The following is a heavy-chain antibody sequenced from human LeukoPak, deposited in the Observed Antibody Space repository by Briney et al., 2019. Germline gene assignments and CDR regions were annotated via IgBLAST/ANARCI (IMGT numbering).Heavy chain of an antibody. Sequence: PSETLSLTCTVSGGSISSGGYYWSWIRQHPGKGLEWIGYIYYSGSTYYNPSLKSRVSISVDTPKNQPSLKLSSVTAADTAVYYCARAPGGDSSGGPESFDYWGQGTLVTVSS. CDR3: ARAPGGDSSGGPESFDY. CDR2: IYYSGST. CDR1: GGSISSGGYY. D-gene: IGHD3-22*01. J-gene: IGHJ4*02. V-gene: IGHV4-31*03.